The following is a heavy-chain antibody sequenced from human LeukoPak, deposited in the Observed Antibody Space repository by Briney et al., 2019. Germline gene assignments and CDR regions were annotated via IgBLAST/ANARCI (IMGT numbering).Heavy chain of an antibody. D-gene: IGHD3-22*01. CDR1: GGSFSGYY. V-gene: IGHV4-34*01. CDR3: ASKTHDYYDSSGYYAFDI. Sequence: SETLSLTCAVYGGSFSGYYWSWIRQPPGKGLEWIGEINHSGSTNYNPSLKSRVTISVDTSKNQFSLKLSSVTAADTAVYYCASKTHDYYDSSGYYAFDIWGQGTMVTVSS. CDR2: INHSGST. J-gene: IGHJ3*02.